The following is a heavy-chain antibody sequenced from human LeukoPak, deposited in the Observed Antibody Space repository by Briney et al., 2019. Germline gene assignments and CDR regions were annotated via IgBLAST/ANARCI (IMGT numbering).Heavy chain of an antibody. CDR1: GYTFTGYY. D-gene: IGHD2-2*01. CDR2: INPNSGGT. Sequence: ASVKVSCKASGYTFTGYYMHWVRQAPVQGLEWMGWINPNSGGTNYAQKFQGRVTMTRDTSISTAYMELSRLRSDDTAVYYCARGRGCSSTSCYSDYYYYYMDVWGKGTTVTVSS. V-gene: IGHV1-2*02. CDR3: ARGRGCSSTSCYSDYYYYYMDV. J-gene: IGHJ6*03.